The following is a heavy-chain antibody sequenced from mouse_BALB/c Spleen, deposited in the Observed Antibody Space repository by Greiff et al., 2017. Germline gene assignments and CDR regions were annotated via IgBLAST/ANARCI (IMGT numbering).Heavy chain of an antibody. D-gene: IGHD2-14*01. Sequence: VQLQQSGAELAKPGASVKMSCKASGYTFTSYWMHWVKQRPGQGLEWIGYINPSTGYTEYNQKFKDKATLTADKSSSTAYMQLSSLTSEDSAVYYCARGYRSRYGYFDVWGAGTTVTVSA. J-gene: IGHJ1*01. CDR2: INPSTGYT. V-gene: IGHV1-7*01. CDR1: GYTFTSYW. CDR3: ARGYRSRYGYFDV.